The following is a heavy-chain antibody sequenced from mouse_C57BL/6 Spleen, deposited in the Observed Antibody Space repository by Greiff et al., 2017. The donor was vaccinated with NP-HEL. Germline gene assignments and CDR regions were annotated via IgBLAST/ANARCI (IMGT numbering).Heavy chain of an antibody. CDR2: IWRGGST. CDR1: GFSLTSYG. Sequence: VQLQQSGPGLVQPSQSLSITCTVSGFSLTSYGVHWVRQSPGKGLEWLGVIWRGGSTDYNVAFMSRLSITKDNSKSQVFFKMNSLQADDTAIYYCAKIYGNYPYWYFDVWGTGTTVTVSS. J-gene: IGHJ1*03. V-gene: IGHV2-5*01. D-gene: IGHD2-1*01. CDR3: AKIYGNYPYWYFDV.